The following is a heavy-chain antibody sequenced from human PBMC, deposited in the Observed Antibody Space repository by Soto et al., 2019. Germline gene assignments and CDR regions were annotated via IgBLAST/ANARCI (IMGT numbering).Heavy chain of an antibody. V-gene: IGHV4-34*01. J-gene: IGHJ6*02. Sequence: SETLSLTCAVYGGSFHGYYWSWIRQPPGKGLEWIGEINHSGSANYNPTLKSRLIISIDTSKNQFSLKVGSVTAADTAVYYCASSSLYGMDVWGQGTTVTVSS. CDR1: GGSFHGYY. CDR2: INHSGSA. CDR3: ASSSLYGMDV.